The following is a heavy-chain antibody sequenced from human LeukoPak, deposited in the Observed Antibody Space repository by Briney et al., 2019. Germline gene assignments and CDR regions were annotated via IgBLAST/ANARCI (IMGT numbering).Heavy chain of an antibody. D-gene: IGHD3-22*01. CDR1: GDSVSSNSAA. CDR3: ARVTYDSSGDWFDY. CDR2: TYYRSKWYN. J-gene: IGHJ4*02. V-gene: IGHV6-1*01. Sequence: SHTLSLTCAISGDSVSSNSAAWNWIRQSPSRGLEWLGRTYYRSKWYNDYAVSVKSRITINPDTSKNQFSLKLSSVTAADTAVYYCARVTYDSSGDWFDYWGQGTLVTVSS.